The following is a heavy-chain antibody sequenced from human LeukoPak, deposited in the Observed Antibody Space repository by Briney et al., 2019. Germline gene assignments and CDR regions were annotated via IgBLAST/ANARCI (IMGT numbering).Heavy chain of an antibody. V-gene: IGHV4-61*02. CDR1: GGSISSGSYY. CDR2: IYTSGST. J-gene: IGHJ6*03. Sequence: YPSQTLSLTCTVSGGSISSGSYYWSWIRQPAGKGLEWIGRIYTSGSTNYNPSLKSRVTISVDTSKNQFSLKLSSVTAADTAVYYCARNSPEYCSSTSCYYYMDVWGKGTTVTISS. D-gene: IGHD2-2*01. CDR3: ARNSPEYCSSTSCYYYMDV.